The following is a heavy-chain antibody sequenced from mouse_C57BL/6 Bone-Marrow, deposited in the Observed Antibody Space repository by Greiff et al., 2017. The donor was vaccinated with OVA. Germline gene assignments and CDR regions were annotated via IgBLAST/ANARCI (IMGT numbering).Heavy chain of an antibody. D-gene: IGHD1-1*01. CDR3: ARSPYYGRRYYFGY. CDR1: GYTFTSYW. Sequence: QVQLKQPGAELVRPGSSVKLSCKASGYTFTSYWMHWVKQRPIQGLEWIGNIDPSDSETHYNQKFKDKATLTVDKSSSTAYMQLSSLTSEDSAVYYCARSPYYGRRYYFGYWGQGTTLTVSS. CDR2: IDPSDSET. J-gene: IGHJ2*01. V-gene: IGHV1-52*01.